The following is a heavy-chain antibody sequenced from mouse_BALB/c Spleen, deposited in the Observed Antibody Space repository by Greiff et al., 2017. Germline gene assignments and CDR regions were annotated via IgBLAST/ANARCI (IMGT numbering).Heavy chain of an antibody. V-gene: IGHV5-4*02. CDR1: GFTFSDYY. CDR3: ARRSDYDAMDY. CDR2: ISDGGSYT. J-gene: IGHJ4*01. Sequence: EVQGVESGGGLVKPGGSLKLSCAASGFTFSDYYMYWVRQTPEKRLEWVATISDGGSYTYYPDSVKGRFTISRDNAKNNLYLQMSSLKSEDTAMYYCARRSDYDAMDYWGQGTSVTVSS.